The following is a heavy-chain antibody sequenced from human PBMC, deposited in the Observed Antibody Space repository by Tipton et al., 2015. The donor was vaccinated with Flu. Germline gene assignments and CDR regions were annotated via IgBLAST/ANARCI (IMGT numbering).Heavy chain of an antibody. Sequence: TLSLTCNVSGGSLSGYYWSWIRQPAGTGLEWIGRIYTSGNTNYSPSLKSRVTMSVDTSKNQFSLKLSSMTAADTAVYYCARGQGNSGWRYFDYWGQGTLVTVSS. CDR3: ARGQGNSGWRYFDY. CDR1: GGSLSGYY. D-gene: IGHD6-19*01. J-gene: IGHJ4*02. V-gene: IGHV4-4*07. CDR2: IYTSGNT.